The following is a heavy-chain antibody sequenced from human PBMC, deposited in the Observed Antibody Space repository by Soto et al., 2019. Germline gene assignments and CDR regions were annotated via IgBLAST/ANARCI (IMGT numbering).Heavy chain of an antibody. Sequence: PSETLSLTCTVSGGSISSSSYYWGWIRQPPGKGLEWIGSIYYSGSTYYNPSLKSRVTISVDTSKNQFSLKLSSVTAADTAVYYCARGGYCSSTSCPYYYYGMDVWGQGTTVTVSS. CDR2: IYYSGST. D-gene: IGHD2-2*01. CDR1: GGSISSSSYY. V-gene: IGHV4-39*01. J-gene: IGHJ6*02. CDR3: ARGGYCSSTSCPYYYYGMDV.